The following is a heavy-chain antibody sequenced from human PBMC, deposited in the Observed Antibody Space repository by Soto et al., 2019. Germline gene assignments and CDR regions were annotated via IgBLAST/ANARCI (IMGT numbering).Heavy chain of an antibody. CDR2: IRSKACGGTT. J-gene: IGHJ4*02. D-gene: IGHD3-16*01. CDR3: TRAGIMITFGGVMRAFDY. Sequence: GGSLRLSCTASGFTFGDYAMSWFRQAPGKGLEWVGFIRSKACGGTTEYAASVKGRFTISRDDSKSIAYLQMNSLKTEDTAVYYCTRAGIMITFGGVMRAFDYWGQGTLVTVSS. V-gene: IGHV3-49*03. CDR1: GFTFGDYA.